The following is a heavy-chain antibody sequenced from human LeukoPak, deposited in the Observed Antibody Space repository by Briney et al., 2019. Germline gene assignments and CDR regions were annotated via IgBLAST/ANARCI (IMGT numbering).Heavy chain of an antibody. J-gene: IGHJ4*02. D-gene: IGHD3-22*01. Sequence: GGSLRLSCAASGLTFGDYGMTWVRQAPGKGLEWVSDINWNGGSIGYADSVKGRFTVSRDNAKNSLYLQMNSLRAEDTALYYCAREKSDSSGYYTDNYYFDYWGQGTPVTVSS. V-gene: IGHV3-20*04. CDR3: AREKSDSSGYYTDNYYFDY. CDR2: INWNGGSI. CDR1: GLTFGDYG.